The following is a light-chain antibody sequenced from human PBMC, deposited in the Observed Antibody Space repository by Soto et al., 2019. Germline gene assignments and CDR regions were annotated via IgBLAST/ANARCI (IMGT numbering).Light chain of an antibody. Sequence: AIQMTQSPSSLSASVGDRVTITCRASQGVRNALNWYQEKPGEAPKLLIYAASSLLSGVPSRFSGSGSGTDFTLTISSLQPEDFAVYYCLQDYDYPRTFGQGTKVEIK. V-gene: IGKV1-6*01. J-gene: IGKJ1*01. CDR1: QGVRNA. CDR3: LQDYDYPRT. CDR2: AAS.